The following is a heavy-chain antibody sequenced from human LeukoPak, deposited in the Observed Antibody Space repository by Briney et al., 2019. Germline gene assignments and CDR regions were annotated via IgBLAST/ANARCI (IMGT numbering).Heavy chain of an antibody. CDR2: IKTRPEGGTT. D-gene: IGHD1-26*01. J-gene: IGHJ4*02. Sequence: GGSLRLSCAASGFTFSKAWMIWVRQAPGKGLEWVARIKTRPEGGTTDYATPVKGRFTISRDDSKNTLFLQMNSLKTEDTAVYYCTSSGSRWDHFDYWGQGTLATVSS. CDR1: GFTFSKAW. V-gene: IGHV3-15*05. CDR3: TSSGSRWDHFDY.